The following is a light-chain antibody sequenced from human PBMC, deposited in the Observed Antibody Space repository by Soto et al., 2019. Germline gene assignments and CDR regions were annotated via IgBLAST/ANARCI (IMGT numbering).Light chain of an antibody. CDR2: EGS. V-gene: IGLV2-14*02. CDR1: SSDVGSYNL. J-gene: IGLJ3*02. Sequence: QSALTQPASVSGSPGQSITISCTGTSSDVGSYNLVSWYQQHPGKAPKLMIYEGSKRPSGVSNRFSGSKSGTSASLAITGLQAEDEADYYCQSYDTQSFDSSLSGWVFGGGTKLTVL. CDR3: QSYDTQSFDSSLSGWV.